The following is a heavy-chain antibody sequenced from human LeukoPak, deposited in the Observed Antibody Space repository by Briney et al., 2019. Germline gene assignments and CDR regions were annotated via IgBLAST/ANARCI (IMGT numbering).Heavy chain of an antibody. CDR2: IYHSGST. CDR3: ARVNTYYYDSSGYSPLLFDY. Sequence: SETLSLTCTVSGGSISSGGYYWSWIRQPPGKGLEWIGYIYHSGSTYYNPSLKSRVTISVDRSKNQFSLKLSSVTAADTAVYYCARVNTYYYDSSGYSPLLFDYWGQGTLVTVSS. D-gene: IGHD3-22*01. J-gene: IGHJ4*02. V-gene: IGHV4-30-2*01. CDR1: GGSISSGGYY.